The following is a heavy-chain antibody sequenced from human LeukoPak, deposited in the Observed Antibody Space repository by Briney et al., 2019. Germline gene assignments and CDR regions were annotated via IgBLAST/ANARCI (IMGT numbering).Heavy chain of an antibody. V-gene: IGHV3-30*03. CDR1: GFTFSSYG. D-gene: IGHD3-22*01. CDR3: AASYYYDSSGYYSPGY. Sequence: GGSLRLSCAASGFTFSSYGMHWVRQAPGKGLEWVALISYDGSNKYYADSVKGRFTISRDIPKNTLYLQMNSLRAEDTAVYYCAASYYYDSSGYYSPGYWGQGTLVTVSS. CDR2: ISYDGSNK. J-gene: IGHJ4*02.